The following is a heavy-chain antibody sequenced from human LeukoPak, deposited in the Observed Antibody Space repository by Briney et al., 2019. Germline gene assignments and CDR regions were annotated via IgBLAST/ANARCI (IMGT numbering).Heavy chain of an antibody. J-gene: IGHJ4*02. CDR2: IDEHGFKT. Sequence: GSLRLSCAASGFIFRSYWMVWVRQAPGKGLEWVASIDEHGFKTYYAASVTGRFTISKDTAKNSLDLQMDSLRAEDTAVYYCARDGITCTRDYWGQGALVTVSS. CDR3: ARDGITCTRDY. D-gene: IGHD1-7*01. CDR1: GFIFRSYW. V-gene: IGHV3-7*01.